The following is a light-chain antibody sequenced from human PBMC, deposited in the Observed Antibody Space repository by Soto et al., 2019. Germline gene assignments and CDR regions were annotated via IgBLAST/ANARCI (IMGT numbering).Light chain of an antibody. V-gene: IGKV1-8*01. CDR1: QGISSY. CDR2: AAS. J-gene: IGKJ2*01. Sequence: AIRMTQSPSSFSASTGDRVTSTCRASQGISSYLAWYQQKPGKAPKLLIYAASTLQSGVPSRFSGSGSGTDFTLTISCLQSEDFATYYCQQYYSYPVTFGQGIKLEIK. CDR3: QQYYSYPVT.